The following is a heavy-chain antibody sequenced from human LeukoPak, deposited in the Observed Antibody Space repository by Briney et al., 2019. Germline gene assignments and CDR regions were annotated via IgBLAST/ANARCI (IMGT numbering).Heavy chain of an antibody. CDR1: GYTFTVST. CDR2: INPNSGGT. V-gene: IGHV1-2*02. D-gene: IGHD3-22*01. Sequence: ASVKVSCKPSGYTFTVSTMHSVPEAPGQGLEWMGWINPNSGGTNYAQKFQGRVTMTRDTSISTAYMELSRVRSDDTAVYYCARVQSTFYSSGSSRLGWCFRWGQGSLVTVSS. J-gene: IGHJ4*02. CDR3: ARVQSTFYSSGSSRLGWCFR.